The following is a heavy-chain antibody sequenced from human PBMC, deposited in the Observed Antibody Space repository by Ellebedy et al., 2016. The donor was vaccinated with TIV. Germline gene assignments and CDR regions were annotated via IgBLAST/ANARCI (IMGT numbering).Heavy chain of an antibody. CDR2: ISWQSGSI. CDR3: AKAPGPNYYDSSGYFGSAEYFQH. D-gene: IGHD3-22*01. V-gene: IGHV3-9*01. CDR1: GFTFDAYA. J-gene: IGHJ1*01. Sequence: GGSLRLSCAASGFTFDAYAMHWVRQAPGKGLEWVSGISWQSGSIGYADSVKGRFTITSDNAKNSLHLQMNSLRADDTALYYCAKAPGPNYYDSSGYFGSAEYFQHWGQGTLVTVSS.